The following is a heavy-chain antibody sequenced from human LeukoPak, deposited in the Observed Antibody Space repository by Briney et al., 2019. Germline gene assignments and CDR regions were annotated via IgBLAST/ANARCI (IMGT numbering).Heavy chain of an antibody. CDR3: ARDRRYCTNGVCYYYYYYKDV. D-gene: IGHD2-8*01. CDR1: GGSISSYY. Sequence: PSETLSLTCTVSGGSISSYYWSWIRQPPGKGLEWIGYIYYSGSTNYNPSLKSRVTISVDTSKNQFSLKLSSVTAADTAVYYCARDRRYCTNGVCYYYYYYKDVWGKGTTVTVSS. CDR2: IYYSGST. V-gene: IGHV4-59*01. J-gene: IGHJ6*03.